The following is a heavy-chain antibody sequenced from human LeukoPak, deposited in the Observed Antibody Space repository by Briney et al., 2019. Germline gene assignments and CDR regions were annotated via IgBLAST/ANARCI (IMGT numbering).Heavy chain of an antibody. CDR3: ARSKAFDI. Sequence: GRSLRLSCAASGFTFSSYAMHWVRQAPGKGLEWVAVISYDGSNKYYADSVKGRFTISRDNSKNTLYLQMNSLRAEDSAMYYCARSKAFDIWGQGTMVTVSS. CDR1: GFTFSSYA. CDR2: ISYDGSNK. V-gene: IGHV3-30*04. J-gene: IGHJ3*02.